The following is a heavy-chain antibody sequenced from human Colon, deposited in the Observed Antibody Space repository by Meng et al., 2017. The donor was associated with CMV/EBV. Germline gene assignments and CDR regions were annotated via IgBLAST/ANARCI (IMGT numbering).Heavy chain of an antibody. CDR1: SGSMSTYY. J-gene: IGHJ4*02. CDR3: ARADCSSSTCLFDS. Sequence: SETLSLTCIVSSGSMSTYYWSWIRQPPGKGLERIGYIYYSGSIFYNPSLKTRVIISVDSSKTQFSLNLSSVTAADTAVYYCARADCSSSTCLFDSWGQGTLVTVSS. CDR2: IYYSGSI. V-gene: IGHV4-59*01. D-gene: IGHD2-2*01.